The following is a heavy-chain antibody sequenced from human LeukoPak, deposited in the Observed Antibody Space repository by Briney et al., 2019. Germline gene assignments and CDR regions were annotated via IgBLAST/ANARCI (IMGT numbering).Heavy chain of an antibody. V-gene: IGHV1-8*01. CDR1: GYTFTSYD. J-gene: IGHJ4*02. CDR2: MNPNSGNT. D-gene: IGHD3-22*01. Sequence: ASVKVSCKASGYTFTSYDVNWVRQATGQGLEWMGWMNPNSGNTGYAQKFQGRVTITAGASTSTAYMELSSLRSEDTAVYYCAFGAGGLQKWFLRIDYWGQGTLVTVSS. CDR3: AFGAGGLQKWFLRIDY.